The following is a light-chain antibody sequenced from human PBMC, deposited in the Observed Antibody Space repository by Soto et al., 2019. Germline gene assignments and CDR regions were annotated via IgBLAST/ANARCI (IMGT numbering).Light chain of an antibody. CDR3: QQCNSYPWT. V-gene: IGKV3-15*01. Sequence: EMVLTQSPATLSVSPLEMAPRSFMASQSVSNDLAWYQHQPGQAPRLLIYGASTTATGIPARFSGSGSGTEFTLTISSLQPDDFATYYCQQCNSYPWTFGQGTKV. J-gene: IGKJ1*01. CDR2: GAS. CDR1: QSVSND.